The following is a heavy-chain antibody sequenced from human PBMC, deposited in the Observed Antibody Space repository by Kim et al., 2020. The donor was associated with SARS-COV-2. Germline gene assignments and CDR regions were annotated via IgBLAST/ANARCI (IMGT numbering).Heavy chain of an antibody. D-gene: IGHD6-19*01. CDR3: AGAGGWLDFVY. V-gene: IGHV3-66*01. CDR2: IYSGGST. J-gene: IGHJ4*02. Sequence: GGSLRLSCAASGFTVSSNYMSWVRQAPGKGLEWVSVIYSGGSTYYADSVKGRFTISRENSKNTPDLQMNSLRAVDTAVYYCAGAGGWLDFVYWGQGTLVTVSS. CDR1: GFTVSSNY.